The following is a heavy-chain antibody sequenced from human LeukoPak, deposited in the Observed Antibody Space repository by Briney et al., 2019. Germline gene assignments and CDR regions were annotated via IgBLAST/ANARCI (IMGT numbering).Heavy chain of an antibody. CDR1: GYTFTSYN. D-gene: IGHD6-13*01. V-gene: IGHV1-46*01. CDR3: TRTLGMRSSTRSFDY. CDR2: INPTSGGT. Sequence: ASVKVSCKSSGYTFTSYNIHWVRQAPGQGLEWMGIINPTSGGTTTAQKFQGRVTLTRDTSTNTVYLALNNLKSADTAVYYCTRTLGMRSSTRSFDYWGQGTLVTVSS. J-gene: IGHJ4*02.